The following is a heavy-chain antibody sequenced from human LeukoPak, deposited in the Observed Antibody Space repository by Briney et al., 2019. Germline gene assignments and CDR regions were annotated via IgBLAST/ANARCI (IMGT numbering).Heavy chain of an antibody. CDR3: AKDLVVGSTSLYFDY. D-gene: IGHD2-8*02. Sequence: GGSLRLSCAASGFTFSSYGMHWVRQAPGKGLEWVAVISYDGSNKYYADSVKGRFTISRDNSKNTLYLQMSSLRAEDTAVYYCAKDLVVGSTSLYFDYWGQGTLVTVSS. V-gene: IGHV3-30*18. J-gene: IGHJ4*02. CDR1: GFTFSSYG. CDR2: ISYDGSNK.